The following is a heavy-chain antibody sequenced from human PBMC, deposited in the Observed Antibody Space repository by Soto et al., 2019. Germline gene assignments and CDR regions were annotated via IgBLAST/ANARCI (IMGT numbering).Heavy chain of an antibody. V-gene: IGHV1-69*01. CDR2: IIPIFGAP. CDR3: ATPAQPLDTAMLEGLAH. CDR1: GGTFSNTA. D-gene: IGHD5-18*01. J-gene: IGHJ4*02. Sequence: QVQLVQSGAEVKKPGSSVKVSCKASGGTFSNTAFIWVRQAPGQGLEWMGGIIPIFGAPNYAQKFQGRLMISADVSARKAYIELNTRTSEYTAVDYCATPAQPLDTAMLEGLAHWGQGTLVTVSS.